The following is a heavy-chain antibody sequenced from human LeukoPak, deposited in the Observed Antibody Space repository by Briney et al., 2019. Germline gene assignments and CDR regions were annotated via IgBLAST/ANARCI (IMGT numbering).Heavy chain of an antibody. J-gene: IGHJ1*01. Sequence: GGSLRLSCAASGFTFNSYWMSWVRQAPGKGLEWVSAISGSGGSTYYADSVKGRFTISRDNSKNTLYLQMNSLRAEDTAVYYCAKDYSSSWYEYFQHWGQGTLVTVSS. CDR3: AKDYSSSWYEYFQH. V-gene: IGHV3-23*01. CDR1: GFTFNSYW. D-gene: IGHD6-13*01. CDR2: ISGSGGST.